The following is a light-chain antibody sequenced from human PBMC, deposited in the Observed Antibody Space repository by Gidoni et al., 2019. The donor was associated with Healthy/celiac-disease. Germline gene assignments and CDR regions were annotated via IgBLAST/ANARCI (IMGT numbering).Light chain of an antibody. J-gene: IGKJ2*04. CDR2: AAS. V-gene: IGKV1-6*01. CDR3: LQDYNYPCS. CDR1: QGIRND. Sequence: AIKMNQSPSSLSASVGDRVTITCRASQGIRNDLGWYQQKPGKAPKLLIYAASSLQSGVPSRFSGSGSGTDFTLTISSLQPEDFATYYCLQDYNYPCSFGQGTKLEIK.